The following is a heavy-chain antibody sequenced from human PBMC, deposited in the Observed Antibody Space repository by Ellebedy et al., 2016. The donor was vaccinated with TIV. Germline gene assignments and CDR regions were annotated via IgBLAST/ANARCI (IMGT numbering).Heavy chain of an antibody. D-gene: IGHD5-12*01. CDR1: GFSFDIYW. J-gene: IGHJ5*02. CDR2: INSNGMTT. Sequence: GESLKISCAGSGFSFDIYWMHWVRQAPGKGLEWVSRINSNGMTTNYADFVKGRFTISRDNAKTTLYLQMNSLTADDTAMYFCVREFTIMGTGPHFDPWGQGTLVTVSS. V-gene: IGHV3-74*01. CDR3: VREFTIMGTGPHFDP.